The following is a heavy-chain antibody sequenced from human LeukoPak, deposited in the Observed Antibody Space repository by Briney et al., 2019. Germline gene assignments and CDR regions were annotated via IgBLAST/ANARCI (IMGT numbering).Heavy chain of an antibody. CDR3: ARRTYCSSASCHDAFDI. Sequence: GESLKISCKGSGYSFTSYWIGWVRQMPGKGLEWMGIINPGDSDTRYSPAFQGQVTISADKSISTAYLQWSSLKASDTAMYYCARRTYCSSASCHDAFDIWGQGTMVTVSS. V-gene: IGHV5-51*01. D-gene: IGHD2-2*01. CDR2: INPGDSDT. J-gene: IGHJ3*02. CDR1: GYSFTSYW.